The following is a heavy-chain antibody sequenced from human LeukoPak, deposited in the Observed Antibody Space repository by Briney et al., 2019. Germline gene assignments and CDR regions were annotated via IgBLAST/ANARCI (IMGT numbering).Heavy chain of an antibody. V-gene: IGHV1-24*01. D-gene: IGHD6-13*01. CDR3: ARDRPDDNESTGYGAFDI. Sequence: ASVKVSCKVSGYTLTELSMHWVRQAPGKGLEWMGGFDPEDGETIYAQKFQGRVTMTEDTSTDTAYMELSSLRSEDTAVYYCARDRPDDNESTGYGAFDIWGQGHWSPSLQ. CDR1: GYTLTELS. CDR2: FDPEDGET. J-gene: IGHJ3*02.